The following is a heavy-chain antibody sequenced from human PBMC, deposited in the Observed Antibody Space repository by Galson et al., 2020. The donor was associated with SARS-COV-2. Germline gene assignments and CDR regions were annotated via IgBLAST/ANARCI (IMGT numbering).Heavy chain of an antibody. J-gene: IGHJ4*02. CDR3: ARDSSGWYAVGDY. CDR2: MYSGGTT. CDR1: GLTLSNKY. D-gene: IGHD6-19*01. Sequence: GGSLRLSCAASGLTLSNKYMKWVRQAPGKGLEWVSNMYSGGTTYYEDSVKGRFTISRDNSKNTHFLQMNSLRPEDTAVYYCARDSSGWYAVGDYWGQGTLVTVSS. V-gene: IGHV3-53*01.